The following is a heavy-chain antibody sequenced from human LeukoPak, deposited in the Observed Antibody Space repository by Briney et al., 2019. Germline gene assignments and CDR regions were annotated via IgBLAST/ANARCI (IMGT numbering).Heavy chain of an antibody. D-gene: IGHD1-14*01. CDR2: INHSGST. Sequence: NPSETLSLTCAVYGGSFSGYYWSWIRQPPGKGLEWIGEINHSGSTNYNPSLKSRVTISVDTSKNQFSLKLSSVTAADTAVYYCARGTTLNYWGQGTLVTVPS. CDR3: ARGTTLNY. J-gene: IGHJ4*02. CDR1: GGSFSGYY. V-gene: IGHV4-34*01.